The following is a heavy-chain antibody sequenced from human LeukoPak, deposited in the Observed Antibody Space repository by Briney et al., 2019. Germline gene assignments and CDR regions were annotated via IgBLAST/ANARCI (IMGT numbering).Heavy chain of an antibody. D-gene: IGHD3-10*01. CDR2: INHSGST. Sequence: SETLSLTCAVYGGSFSGYYWSWILQPPGKGLEWIGEINHSGSTNYSPSLKSRVTISVDTSKNQFSLKLSSVTAADTAVYYCARNMVRGVISYRWFDPWGQGTLVTVSS. J-gene: IGHJ5*02. V-gene: IGHV4-34*01. CDR3: ARNMVRGVISYRWFDP. CDR1: GGSFSGYY.